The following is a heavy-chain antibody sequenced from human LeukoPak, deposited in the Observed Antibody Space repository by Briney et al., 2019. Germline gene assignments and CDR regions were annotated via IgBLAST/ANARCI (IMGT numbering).Heavy chain of an antibody. CDR1: GGSISSYY. V-gene: IGHV4-4*08. Sequence: PSETLSLTFTVSGGSISSYYWSWIRQPPGKGLEWIGRIYTSGSTNYNPSLKSRVTISVDTSKNQFSLKLSSVTAADTAVYYCAGYDFWSGYFNYWGQGTLVTVSS. CDR2: IYTSGST. CDR3: AGYDFWSGYFNY. D-gene: IGHD3-3*01. J-gene: IGHJ4*02.